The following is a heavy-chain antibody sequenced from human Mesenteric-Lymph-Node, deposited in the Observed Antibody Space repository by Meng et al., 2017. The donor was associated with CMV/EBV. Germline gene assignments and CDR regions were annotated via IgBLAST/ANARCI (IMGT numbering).Heavy chain of an antibody. CDR2: IKEDGSEE. Sequence: GGSLRLSCTASGFTFSSYAMSWVRQAPGKGLEWVASIKEDGSEEYYVDSVKGRFTISRDNAKNSLYLQMNSLRAEDTALYYCARKAGPFNSWGQGTLVTVSS. D-gene: IGHD6-19*01. CDR1: GFTFSSYA. V-gene: IGHV3-7*01. J-gene: IGHJ5*01. CDR3: ARKAGPFNS.